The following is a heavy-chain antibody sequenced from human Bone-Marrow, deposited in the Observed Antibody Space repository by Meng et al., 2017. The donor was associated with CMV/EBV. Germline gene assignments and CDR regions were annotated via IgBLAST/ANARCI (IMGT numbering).Heavy chain of an antibody. V-gene: IGHV1-69*05. J-gene: IGHJ6*02. CDR3: ATRASWGPYYYYGMDV. D-gene: IGHD7-27*01. CDR2: IIPIFGTA. CDR1: GGTFSSYA. Sequence: SVKVFCKASGGTFSSYAISWVRQAPGQGLEWMGGIIPIFGTANYAQKFQGRVTITTDESTSTAYMELSSLRSEDTAVYYCATRASWGPYYYYGMDVWGQGTTVTVYS.